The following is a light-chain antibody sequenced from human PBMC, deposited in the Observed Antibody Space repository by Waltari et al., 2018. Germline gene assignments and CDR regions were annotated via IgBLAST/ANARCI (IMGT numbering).Light chain of an antibody. J-gene: IGLJ3*02. V-gene: IGLV2-23*01. CDR2: DGN. CDR3: CSDEGDNTWV. Sequence: QSALTQPASVSASPGQSITISCTGTSSDVGSHDLVSWYQQFPGKAPKLIIYDGNKSPSRVSNRFSGFQSGNTATLTISGLQAEDEADYYCCSDEGDNTWVFGGGTKVTVL. CDR1: SSDVGSHDL.